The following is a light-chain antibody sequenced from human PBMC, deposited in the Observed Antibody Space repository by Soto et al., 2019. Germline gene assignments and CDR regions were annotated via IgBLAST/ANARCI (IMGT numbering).Light chain of an antibody. J-gene: IGLJ2*01. CDR2: DVS. CDR1: NTDIGAYNS. V-gene: IGLV2-14*01. Sequence: QSALTQPASVSGSPGQSITISCTGTNTDIGAYNSVSWYQQHPGKAPQLIIYDVSYRPSGISSRFSGSKSGNTASLTISGLRPDDEADYYCSSYATTATRVFGGGTKLTVL. CDR3: SSYATTATRV.